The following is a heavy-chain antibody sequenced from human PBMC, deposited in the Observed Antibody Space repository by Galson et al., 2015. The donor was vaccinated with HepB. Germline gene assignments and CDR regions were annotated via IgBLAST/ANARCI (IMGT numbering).Heavy chain of an antibody. V-gene: IGHV4-59*08. CDR3: ARHVMGSPARGQWLAIGKHDYYYYYGMDV. Sequence: SLTCTVSGGSISSYYWSWIRQPPGKGLEWIGYIYYSGSTNYNPSLKSRVTISVDTSKNQFSLKLSSVTAADTAVYYCARHVMGSPARGQWLAIGKHDYYYYYGMDVWGQGTTVTVSS. CDR1: GGSISSYY. J-gene: IGHJ6*02. D-gene: IGHD6-19*01. CDR2: IYYSGST.